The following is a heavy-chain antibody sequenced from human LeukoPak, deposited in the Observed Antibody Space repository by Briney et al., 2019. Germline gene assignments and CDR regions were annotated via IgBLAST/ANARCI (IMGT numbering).Heavy chain of an antibody. D-gene: IGHD3-22*01. V-gene: IGHV4-31*03. J-gene: IGHJ5*02. Sequence: PSETLSLTCTVSGGSISSGGYYWSWIRQHPGKGLEWIGYIYYSGNTYYNPSLKSRVTISVDTSKNHFSLKLSSVTAADTAVYYCAGSGYYYDSSGYFYWFDPWGQGTLVTVSS. CDR2: IYYSGNT. CDR1: GGSISSGGYY. CDR3: AGSGYYYDSSGYFYWFDP.